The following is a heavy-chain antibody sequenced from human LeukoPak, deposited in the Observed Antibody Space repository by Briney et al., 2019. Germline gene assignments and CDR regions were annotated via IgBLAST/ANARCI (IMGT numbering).Heavy chain of an antibody. CDR2: IWCDGSIK. CDR1: GFTFSTYG. CDR3: ARIACTGGNCKPYYYYGLDV. V-gene: IGHV3-33*01. D-gene: IGHD2-8*02. J-gene: IGHJ6*02. Sequence: GGSLRLSCAASGFTFSTYGMHWVRQAPGKGLEWVAVIWCDGSIKYYADSVKGRFTFSRDNSKSTMYLQMNSLRAEDTAVYYCARIACTGGNCKPYYYYGLDVWGQGTTVTVSS.